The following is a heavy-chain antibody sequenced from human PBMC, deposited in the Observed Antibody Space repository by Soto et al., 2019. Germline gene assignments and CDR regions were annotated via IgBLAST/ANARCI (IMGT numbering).Heavy chain of an antibody. CDR3: ARSYYYGSVRYYYYYYYGMDG. J-gene: IGHJ6*02. V-gene: IGHV1-69*13. D-gene: IGHD3-10*01. CDR1: GGTFSSSA. CDR2: IIPIFGTT. Sequence: SVKVSCKASGGTFSSSAISWVRQAPGQGLEWMGGIIPIFGTTNYAQKFQGRVTITADESTSTAYMELSSLRSEDTAVYYCARSYYYGSVRYYYYYYYGMDGWGQGSKVTGSS.